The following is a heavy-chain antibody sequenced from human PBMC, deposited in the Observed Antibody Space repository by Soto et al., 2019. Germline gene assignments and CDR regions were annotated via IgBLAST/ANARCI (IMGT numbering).Heavy chain of an antibody. CDR2: IIPIFGTA. J-gene: IGHJ5*02. Sequence: SVKVSCKASGGTFSSYAISWVRQAPGQGLEWMGGIIPIFGTANYAQKFQGRVTITADESTSTAYMELSSLRSEDTAVYYCAREAGYCSSTSCYTEKWFDPWGQGTLVTVSS. V-gene: IGHV1-69*13. D-gene: IGHD2-2*02. CDR3: AREAGYCSSTSCYTEKWFDP. CDR1: GGTFSSYA.